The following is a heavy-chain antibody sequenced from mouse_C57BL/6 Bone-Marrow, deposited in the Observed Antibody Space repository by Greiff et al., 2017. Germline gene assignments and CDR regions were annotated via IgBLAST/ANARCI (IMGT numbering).Heavy chain of an antibody. V-gene: IGHV1-15*01. CDR2: IDPETGGT. CDR1: GYTFTDYE. CDR3: TRGGVVDY. J-gene: IGHJ2*01. Sequence: VKLMESGAELVRPGASVTLSCKASGYTFTDYEMHWVKQTPVHGLEWIGAIDPETGGTAYNQKFKGKAILTADKSSSTAYMELRSLTSEDSAVYYCTRGGVVDYWGQGTTLTVSS. D-gene: IGHD1-1*01.